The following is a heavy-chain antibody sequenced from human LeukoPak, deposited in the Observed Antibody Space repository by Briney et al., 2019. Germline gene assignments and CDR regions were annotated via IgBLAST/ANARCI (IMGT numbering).Heavy chain of an antibody. CDR1: GFTVSSNY. CDR3: AKGGRDGYISYFDY. D-gene: IGHD5-24*01. V-gene: IGHV3-53*01. CDR2: IYSGGST. Sequence: GGSLRLSCAASGFTVSSNYMSWVRQAPGKGLEWVSVIYSGGSTYYADSVKGRFTISRDNSKNTLYLQMNSLRAEDTAVYYCAKGGRDGYISYFDYWGQGTLVTVSS. J-gene: IGHJ4*02.